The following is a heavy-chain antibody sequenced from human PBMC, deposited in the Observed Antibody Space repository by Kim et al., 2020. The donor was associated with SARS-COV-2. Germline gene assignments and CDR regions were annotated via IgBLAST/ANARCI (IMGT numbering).Heavy chain of an antibody. V-gene: IGHV3-43*02. Sequence: GGSLRLSCAASGFTFNDYAMHWVRQVPGRSLEWVSLISGNGHNTYYADSVKGRFTISRDNSKNSLYLQMNSLRAEDTALYYCAKVGSSTSRGGSFDIWGQGTMVTVSS. CDR3: AKVGSSTSRGGSFDI. CDR2: ISGNGHNT. D-gene: IGHD6-13*01. J-gene: IGHJ3*02. CDR1: GFTFNDYA.